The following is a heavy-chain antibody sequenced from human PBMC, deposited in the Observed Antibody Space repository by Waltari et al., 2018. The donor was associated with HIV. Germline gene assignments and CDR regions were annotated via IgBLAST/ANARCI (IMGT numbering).Heavy chain of an antibody. CDR3: ARVARTAQSWYFDL. J-gene: IGHJ2*01. Sequence: QVQLQESGPGPGPGLVKPPETLSLNCTFSGDSVSSGATYWSWIRQPPGKGLEWIGYVYYSGSTSYNPSLQSRATVSLDTSKSQYSLTLISLTAADTAIYYCARVARTAQSWYFDLWGRGTLVTVSS. V-gene: IGHV4-61*08. CDR1: GDSVSSGATY. CDR2: VYYSGST.